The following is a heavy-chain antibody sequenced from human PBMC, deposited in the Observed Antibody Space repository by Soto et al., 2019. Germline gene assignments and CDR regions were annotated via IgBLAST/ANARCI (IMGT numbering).Heavy chain of an antibody. J-gene: IGHJ4*02. Sequence: EVQLVESGGGLVQPGGSLKLSCAASGFTFSGSAMHWVRQASGKGLEWVGRIRSKANSYATAYAASVKGRFTISRDDPKNTAYLQMNSLKTEDTAVYYCTRPGYCSGGSCSYWGQGTLVTVSS. CDR1: GFTFSGSA. CDR3: TRPGYCSGGSCSY. V-gene: IGHV3-73*01. D-gene: IGHD2-15*01. CDR2: IRSKANSYAT.